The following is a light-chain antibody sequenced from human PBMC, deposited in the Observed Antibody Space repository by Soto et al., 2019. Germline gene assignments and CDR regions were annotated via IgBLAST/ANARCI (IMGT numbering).Light chain of an antibody. Sequence: AIQMTQSPSSLSASVGDRVTITCRASQGIRNDLGWYQQKPGKAPKLLIYAASSLQSGVPSSFSGSGSGTDFTLTISILQPEDFATYYCLQDYNYPYTFGQGTQLEIK. J-gene: IGKJ2*01. CDR2: AAS. CDR1: QGIRND. CDR3: LQDYNYPYT. V-gene: IGKV1-6*01.